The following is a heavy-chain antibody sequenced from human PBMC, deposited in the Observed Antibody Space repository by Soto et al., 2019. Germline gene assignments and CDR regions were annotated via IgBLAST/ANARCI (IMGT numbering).Heavy chain of an antibody. J-gene: IGHJ4*02. Sequence: PGGSLRLSCAVSGFMLSSYEMNWVRQAPGKGLEWISYISTSGADILYADSVKGRFSISGDNSKNMLFLEMNSLRAEDTAVYYCARDRGGYSFFDCWGQGALVTVSS. CDR1: GFMLSSYE. CDR3: ARDRGGYSFFDC. D-gene: IGHD3-16*01. CDR2: ISTSGADI. V-gene: IGHV3-48*03.